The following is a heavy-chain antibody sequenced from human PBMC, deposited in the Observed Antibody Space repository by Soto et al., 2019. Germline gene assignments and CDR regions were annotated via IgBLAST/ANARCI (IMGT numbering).Heavy chain of an antibody. CDR2: INPSGGSI. CDR3: AKEHDYVWGNYRYTADD. CDR1: GYTFINYY. V-gene: IGHV1-46*01. Sequence: ASVKVSCKTSGYTFINYYIHWMRQAPGQGLEWMGLINPSGGSISSAQKFQARLTMTRDTSTSTVYMELSRLKSEDTAMYYCAKEHDYVWGNYRYTADDWGQGTQVTVSS. D-gene: IGHD3-16*02. J-gene: IGHJ4*02.